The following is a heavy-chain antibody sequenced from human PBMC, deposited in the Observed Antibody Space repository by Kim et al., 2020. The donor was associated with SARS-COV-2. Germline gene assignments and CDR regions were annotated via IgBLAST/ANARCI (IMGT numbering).Heavy chain of an antibody. CDR3: ARAAGNVGATKGFDY. V-gene: IGHV3-13*04. Sequence: GGSLRLSCAASGFTFSSYDMHWVRQATGKGLEWVSAIGTAGDTYYPGSVKGRFTISRENAKNSLYLQMNRLRAGDTAVYYCARAAGNVGATKGFDYWGQGTLVTVSS. D-gene: IGHD1-26*01. CDR2: IGTAGDT. J-gene: IGHJ4*02. CDR1: GFTFSSYD.